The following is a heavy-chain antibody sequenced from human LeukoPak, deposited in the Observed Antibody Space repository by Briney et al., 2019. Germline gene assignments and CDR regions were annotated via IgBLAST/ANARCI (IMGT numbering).Heavy chain of an antibody. CDR2: IKEDGSEK. J-gene: IGHJ4*02. V-gene: IGHV3-7*03. Sequence: GGSLRLSCAASGFTFSNSRMNWVRQAPGQGLEWVASIKEDGSEKHYVDSVKGRFTISRGNGKNSLYLQMNSLRAEDTAVYYCARDSGWWRFDFWGQGTLVTVSS. D-gene: IGHD6-13*01. CDR3: ARDSGWWRFDF. CDR1: GFTFSNSR.